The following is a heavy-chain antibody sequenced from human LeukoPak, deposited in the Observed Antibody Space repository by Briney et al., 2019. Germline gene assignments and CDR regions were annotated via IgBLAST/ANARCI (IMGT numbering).Heavy chain of an antibody. J-gene: IGHJ4*02. Sequence: ASVKVSCKASGYTFTSYDINWVRQATGQGLEWMGWMNPNSGNTGYAQKFQGRVTMTRSTPISTAYMELSSLRFEDTAVYYCTRSVRNGHIDYWGQGTLVTVSS. D-gene: IGHD2-21*01. CDR1: GYTFTSYD. CDR3: TRSVRNGHIDY. CDR2: MNPNSGNT. V-gene: IGHV1-8*01.